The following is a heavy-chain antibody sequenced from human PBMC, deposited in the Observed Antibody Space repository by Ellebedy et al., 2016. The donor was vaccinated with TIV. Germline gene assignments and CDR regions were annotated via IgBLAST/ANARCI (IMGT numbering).Heavy chain of an antibody. CDR2: INPSGGST. D-gene: IGHD2/OR15-2a*01. V-gene: IGHV1-46*01. J-gene: IGHJ3*02. CDR1: GYTFTSYY. CDR3: ARGKRREYCLCDAFDI. Sequence: ASVKVSCKASGYTFTSYYMHWVRQAPGQGLEWMGIINPSGGSTSYAQKFQGRVTMTRDTSTSTVYMELSSLRSEDTAVYYCARGKRREYCLCDAFDIWGQGTMVTVSS.